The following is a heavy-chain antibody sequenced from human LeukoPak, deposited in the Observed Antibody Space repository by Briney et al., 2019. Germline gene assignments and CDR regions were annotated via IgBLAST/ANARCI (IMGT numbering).Heavy chain of an antibody. J-gene: IGHJ4*02. CDR1: GDSISSYY. V-gene: IGHV4-59*12. CDR2: IYYSGST. CDR3: ARDIDDVGALFDF. Sequence: SETLSLTCTVSGDSISSYYWSWIRQPPGKGLEWIGYIYYSGSTNYNPSLKSRVTISVDTSKNQFSLKLSSVTAADTALYFCARDIDDVGALFDFWGQGTLVTVSS. D-gene: IGHD1-26*01.